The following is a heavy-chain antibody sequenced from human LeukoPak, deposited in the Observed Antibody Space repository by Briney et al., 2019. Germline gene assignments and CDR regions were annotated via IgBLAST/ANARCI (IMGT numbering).Heavy chain of an antibody. V-gene: IGHV3-23*01. CDR1: GFTFSSYA. CDR3: AEESGTVKPSHFNY. Sequence: GGSLRLSCAASGFTFSSYAMSWVRQAPGKGLEWVSAISASGGSTFYADSVKGRITISRDISKNAVYLEMNSLRPEDTAVYYCAEESGTVKPSHFNYWGQGTLVTVSS. CDR2: ISASGGST. J-gene: IGHJ4*02. D-gene: IGHD3-3*01.